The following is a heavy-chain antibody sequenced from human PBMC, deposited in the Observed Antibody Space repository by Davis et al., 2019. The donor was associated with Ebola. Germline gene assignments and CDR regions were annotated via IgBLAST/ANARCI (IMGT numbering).Heavy chain of an antibody. CDR2: ISATGGST. J-gene: IGHJ3*02. CDR3: ARDPRGDPRSAFDI. CDR1: GFTFSSDA. V-gene: IGHV3-23*01. D-gene: IGHD2-21*02. Sequence: GESLKISCAASGFTFSSDAMSWVRQAPGKGLEWVSVISATGGSTYYADSVKGRLTISRDNSKNTLYLQMNSLRTDDTAVYYCARDPRGDPRSAFDIWGQGTMVTVSS.